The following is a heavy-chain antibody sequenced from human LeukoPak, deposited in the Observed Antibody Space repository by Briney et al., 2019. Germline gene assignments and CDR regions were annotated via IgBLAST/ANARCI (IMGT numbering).Heavy chain of an antibody. J-gene: IGHJ3*02. CDR1: GGSFSGYY. Sequence: SETLSLTCAVYGGSFSGYYWSWIRQPPGKGLEWIGEINHSGSTNYNPSLKSRVTISVDTSKSQFSLKLSSVTAADTAVYYCARRTGDRWAFDIWGQGTMVTVSS. CDR2: INHSGST. D-gene: IGHD7-27*01. V-gene: IGHV4-34*01. CDR3: ARRTGDRWAFDI.